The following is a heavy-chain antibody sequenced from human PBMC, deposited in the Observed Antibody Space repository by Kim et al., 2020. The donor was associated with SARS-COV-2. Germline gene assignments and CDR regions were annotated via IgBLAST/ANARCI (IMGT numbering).Heavy chain of an antibody. CDR3: AKYTVKTPPDY. Sequence: GGSLRLSCAASGFTFNSYALSWVRQAPGMGLEWVSGICPGGDTHYVDSVKGRFTISRDNSRNTLSLQMNSLRVEDTAVYYCAKYTVKTPPDYGGQGALVT. CDR1: GFTFNSYA. D-gene: IGHD4-17*01. CDR2: ICPGGDT. V-gene: IGHV3-23*01. J-gene: IGHJ4*02.